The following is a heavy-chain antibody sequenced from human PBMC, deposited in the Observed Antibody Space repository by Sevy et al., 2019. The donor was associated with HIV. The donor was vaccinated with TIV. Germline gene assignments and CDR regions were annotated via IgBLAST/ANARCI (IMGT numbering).Heavy chain of an antibody. J-gene: IGHJ4*02. CDR1: GGSISSSNYF. CDR2: IYYSGST. CDR3: ARQRSERELGGYYFDY. D-gene: IGHD1-26*01. Sequence: SESLSLTCTVSGGSISSSNYFWGWIRQPPGKGLEWIGNIYYSGSTYDNPSLRSRVTISVDTSKTQFSLKLTSVTAADTSVYFCARQRSERELGGYYFDYWGQGTQVTVSS. V-gene: IGHV4-39*01.